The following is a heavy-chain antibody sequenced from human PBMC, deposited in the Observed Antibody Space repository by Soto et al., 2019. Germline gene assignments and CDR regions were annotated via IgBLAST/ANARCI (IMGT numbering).Heavy chain of an antibody. D-gene: IGHD1-1*01. CDR2: IMPVFPTP. Sequence: QVQLVQSGAEVKKPGSSVKVSCKTSGVTFSTSAISWVRQAPGQGLEWVGGIMPVFPTPDYAQNFQGRVTITADASTTTAYLELTSLRADDPAVYYCARDKDRLQLGGNYYYILDVWGQGTAITVSS. CDR3: ARDKDRLQLGGNYYYILDV. J-gene: IGHJ6*02. V-gene: IGHV1-69*12. CDR1: GVTFSTSA.